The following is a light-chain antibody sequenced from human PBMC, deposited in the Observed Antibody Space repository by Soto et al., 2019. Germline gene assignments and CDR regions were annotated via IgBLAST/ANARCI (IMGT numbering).Light chain of an antibody. CDR1: SSDVGSYNL. CDR3: CSYAGSSIVV. CDR2: DGS. Sequence: QSVLTQPASVSGSPGQSITISCTGTSSDVGSYNLVSWYQQHPGKPPKLMIYDGSNRPSGVSNRFSGSKSGNTASLTISGLQAEDEADYYCCSYAGSSIVVFGGGTKLAVL. V-gene: IGLV2-23*01. J-gene: IGLJ2*01.